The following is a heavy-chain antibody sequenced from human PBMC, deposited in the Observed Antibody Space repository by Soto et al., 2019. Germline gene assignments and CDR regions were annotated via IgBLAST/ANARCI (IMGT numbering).Heavy chain of an antibody. J-gene: IGHJ3*02. CDR1: GYTFTSYG. D-gene: IGHD2-2*01. V-gene: IGHV1-18*04. Sequence: QVQLVQSGAEVKKPGASVKVSCKASGYTFTSYGISWVRQAPGQGLEWMGWISAYNGNTNYAQKLQGRVTMTTDTSTSTAYMELRSLRSYDTAVYYSASDLVPAAIGPSAFDIWGQGTMVTVSS. CDR3: ASDLVPAAIGPSAFDI. CDR2: ISAYNGNT.